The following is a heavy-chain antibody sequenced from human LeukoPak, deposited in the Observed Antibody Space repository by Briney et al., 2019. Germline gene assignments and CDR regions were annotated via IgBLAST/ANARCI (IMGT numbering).Heavy chain of an antibody. J-gene: IGHJ4*02. Sequence: SETLSLTCAVYGGSFSGYYWSWIRQPPGKGLEWIGEINHSGSTNYNPSLKSRVTISVDTCKNQFSLKLSSVTAADTAVYYCAREVRFLEWLFFDYWGQGTLVTVSS. V-gene: IGHV4-34*01. CDR3: AREVRFLEWLFFDY. D-gene: IGHD3-3*01. CDR2: INHSGST. CDR1: GGSFSGYY.